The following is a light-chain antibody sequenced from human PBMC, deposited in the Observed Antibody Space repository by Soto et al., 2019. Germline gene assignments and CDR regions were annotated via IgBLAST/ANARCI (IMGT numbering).Light chain of an antibody. CDR3: QQYGRSPLAWT. Sequence: DVQVTLSPATLCGSVGDRVTITCRAIQTISSWLAWYQQKPGEVPKLLIYSASTLHSGVPSRFTGSGSETDFTLTIRSLQPEDSAEYYCQQYGRSPLAWTFGQGTKVDIK. J-gene: IGKJ1*01. V-gene: IGKV1-5*01. CDR2: SAS. CDR1: QTISSW.